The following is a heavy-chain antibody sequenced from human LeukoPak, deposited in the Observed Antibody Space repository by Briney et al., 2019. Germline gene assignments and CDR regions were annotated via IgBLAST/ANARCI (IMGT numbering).Heavy chain of an antibody. CDR3: ASSADCSGGSCYPYYFDY. J-gene: IGHJ4*02. V-gene: IGHV3-48*03. D-gene: IGHD2-15*01. Sequence: GGSLRLSCAASGFTFSSYEMNWVRQAPGKGLEWVSYISSSGSTIYYADSVKGRFTISRDNAKNSLYLQMNSLRAEDTAVYYCASSADCSGGSCYPYYFDYWGQGTLVTVSS. CDR1: GFTFSSYE. CDR2: ISSSGSTI.